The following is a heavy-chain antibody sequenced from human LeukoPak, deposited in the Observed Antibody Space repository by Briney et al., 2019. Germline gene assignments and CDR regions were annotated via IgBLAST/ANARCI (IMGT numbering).Heavy chain of an antibody. Sequence: GGSLRLSCAASGFTFSSYGMHWVRQAPGKGLEWVAVISYDGSNKYYADSVKGRFTISRDNSKSTLYLQMNSLRAEDTAVYYCAKGPGYSYGYGDYWGQGTLVTVSS. J-gene: IGHJ4*02. CDR2: ISYDGSNK. V-gene: IGHV3-30*18. D-gene: IGHD5-18*01. CDR1: GFTFSSYG. CDR3: AKGPGYSYGYGDY.